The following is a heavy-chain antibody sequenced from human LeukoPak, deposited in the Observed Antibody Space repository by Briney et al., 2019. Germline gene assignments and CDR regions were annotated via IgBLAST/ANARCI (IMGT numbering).Heavy chain of an antibody. CDR2: IYYSGST. V-gene: IGHV4-59*01. J-gene: IGHJ6*02. D-gene: IGHD2-15*01. CDR3: ARDFMGSRREYGMDV. CDR1: GGSISSYY. Sequence: SETLSLTCTVSGGSISSYYLSWIRQPPGKGLEWIGYIYYSGSTNYNPSLKSRVTISVDTSKNQFSLKLSSVTAADTAVYYCARDFMGSRREYGMDVWGQGTTVTVSS.